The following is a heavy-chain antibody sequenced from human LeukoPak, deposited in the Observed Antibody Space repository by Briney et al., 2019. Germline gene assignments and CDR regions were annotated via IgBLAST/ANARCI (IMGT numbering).Heavy chain of an antibody. V-gene: IGHV4-4*07. Sequence: SETLSLTCTVSGDSMRSYYWSCIRQPAGKGLEWIGRISTSGTTNYNPSLKSRISMSVDKSKNQISLKLNSVTAADTAVYYCARVKSDVWGPAFDYWGQGTLVTVSS. J-gene: IGHJ4*02. CDR1: GDSMRSYY. D-gene: IGHD3-16*01. CDR3: ARVKSDVWGPAFDY. CDR2: ISTSGTT.